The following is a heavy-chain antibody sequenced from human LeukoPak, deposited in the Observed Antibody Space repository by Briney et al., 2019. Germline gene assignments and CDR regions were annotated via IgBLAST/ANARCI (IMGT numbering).Heavy chain of an antibody. V-gene: IGHV4-39*07. CDR2: IYYSGST. CDR1: GGSISSSSYY. CDR3: ARGTYYYDSSPFDY. Sequence: SETLSLTCTVSGGSISSSSYYWGWIRQPPGKGLEWIGSIYYSGSTYYNPSLKSRVTISVDTSKNQFSLKLSSVTAADTAVYYCARGTYYYDSSPFDYWGQGTLVTVSS. D-gene: IGHD3-22*01. J-gene: IGHJ4*02.